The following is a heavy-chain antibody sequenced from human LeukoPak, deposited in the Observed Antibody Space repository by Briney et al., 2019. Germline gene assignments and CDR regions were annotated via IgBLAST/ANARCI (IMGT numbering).Heavy chain of an antibody. CDR1: GGSISSYY. CDR3: ARADYDFWSGYPAVNAFDI. CDR2: IYYSGST. Sequence: SETLSLTCTVSGGSISSYYWSWIRQPPGKGLEWIGYIYYSGSTNYNPSLNSRVTISVDTSKNQFSLKLSSVTAADTAVYYCARADYDFWSGYPAVNAFDIWGQGTMVTVSS. V-gene: IGHV4-59*01. J-gene: IGHJ3*02. D-gene: IGHD3-3*01.